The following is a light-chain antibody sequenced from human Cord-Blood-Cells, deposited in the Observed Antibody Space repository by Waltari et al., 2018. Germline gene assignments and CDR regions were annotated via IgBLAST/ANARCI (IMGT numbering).Light chain of an antibody. V-gene: IGKV1-5*03. CDR3: QQYNSYSYT. CDR2: KAS. J-gene: IGKJ2*01. CDR1: QSIGSW. Sequence: DIQITQSPSTLFASVGDRFTITSRASQSIGSWLAWYQQKPGKAPNLLIYKASSLESGVPSRFSGSGSGTEFTLTISSLQPDDFATYYCQQYNSYSYTFGQGTKLEIK.